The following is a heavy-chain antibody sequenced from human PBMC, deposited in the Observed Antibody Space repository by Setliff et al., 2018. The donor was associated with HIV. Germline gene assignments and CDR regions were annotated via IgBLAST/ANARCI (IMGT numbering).Heavy chain of an antibody. CDR2: LNDSGST. CDR1: GGSFSGYF. Sequence: LSLTCAVYGGSFSGYFWSWIRQSPRKRLEWIGELNDSGSTNYNPSLKSRVTISIDTSKNQFSLRLSSVTAADTAIYYCARGTKLVWGRWFDPWGQGTLVTVSS. J-gene: IGHJ5*02. CDR3: ARGTKLVWGRWFDP. D-gene: IGHD6-6*01. V-gene: IGHV4-34*01.